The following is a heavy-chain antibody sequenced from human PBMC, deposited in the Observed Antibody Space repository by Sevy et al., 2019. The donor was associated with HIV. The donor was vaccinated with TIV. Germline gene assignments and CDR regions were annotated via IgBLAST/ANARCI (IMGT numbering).Heavy chain of an antibody. D-gene: IGHD3-16*01. V-gene: IGHV3-74*01. J-gene: IGHJ4*02. CDR3: ARYAYDSNFDY. CDR2: IRGDGTTT. Sequence: GGSLRLSCAASGFTFSNYWMHWVRQVPGKGPTWVSNIRGDGTTTVYADSVKGRFTISRDNAKKTLYLQMNNLRAEDTATYYGARYAYDSNFDYWGQGTLVTVSS. CDR1: GFTFSNYW.